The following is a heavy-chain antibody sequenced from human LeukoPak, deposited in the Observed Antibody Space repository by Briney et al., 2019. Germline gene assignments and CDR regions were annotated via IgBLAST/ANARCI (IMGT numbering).Heavy chain of an antibody. J-gene: IGHJ4*02. CDR2: ISGGGGST. CDR3: AKGGPYSSVVIIDY. Sequence: PGGSLRLSCAASGFTFSSYAMSWVRQAPGRGLEWVSAISGGGGSTYYADSVKGRFTISRDNSKNTLYLQMNSLRAEDTAVYYCAKGGPYSSVVIIDYWGQGTLVTVSS. D-gene: IGHD3-22*01. CDR1: GFTFSSYA. V-gene: IGHV3-23*01.